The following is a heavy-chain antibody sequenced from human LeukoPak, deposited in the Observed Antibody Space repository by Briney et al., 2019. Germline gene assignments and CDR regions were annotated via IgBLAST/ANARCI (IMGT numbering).Heavy chain of an antibody. CDR1: GFSFSTAW. CDR2: ISWNSGSI. CDR3: AKDHSSSWYENYMDV. V-gene: IGHV3-9*01. D-gene: IGHD6-13*01. J-gene: IGHJ6*03. Sequence: GGSLRLSCAASGFSFSTAWMSWVRQAPGKGLEWVSGISWNSGSIGYADSVKGRFTISRDNAKNSLYLQMNSLRAEDTALYYCAKDHSSSWYENYMDVWGKGTTVTVSS.